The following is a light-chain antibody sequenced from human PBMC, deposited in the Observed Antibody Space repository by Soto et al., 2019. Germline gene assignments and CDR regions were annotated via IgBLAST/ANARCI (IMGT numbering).Light chain of an antibody. J-gene: IGKJ5*01. V-gene: IGKV3-11*01. CDR2: DAS. CDR1: QSVSFY. CDR3: QQRSNWPSIT. Sequence: EIVMTQSPGTLSLSPGERATLSCRASQSVSFYLAWYQHKPGQAPRLLIYDASNRATGIPARFSGSGSGTDFTLTINSLEPEDFAVYYCQQRSNWPSITFGQGTRLEIK.